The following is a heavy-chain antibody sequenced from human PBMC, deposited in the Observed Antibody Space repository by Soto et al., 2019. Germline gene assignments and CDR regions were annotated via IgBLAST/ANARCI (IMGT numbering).Heavy chain of an antibody. CDR3: ARSSATPNGWWGYGLDV. Sequence: PGGSLRLSCAASGFTFRRYGMYWVRQALGKGLEWVALMWYDGSYEYYGNSVKGRFTISRDKSKNTLHLQMNSLRAEDTAVYYCARSSATPNGWWGYGLDVWGQGTTVTVSS. D-gene: IGHD2-15*01. V-gene: IGHV3-33*07. CDR1: GFTFRRYG. J-gene: IGHJ6*02. CDR2: MWYDGSYE.